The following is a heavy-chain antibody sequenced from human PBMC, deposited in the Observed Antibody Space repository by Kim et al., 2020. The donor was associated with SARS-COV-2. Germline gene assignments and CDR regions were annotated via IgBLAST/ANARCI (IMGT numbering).Heavy chain of an antibody. V-gene: IGHV3-15*01. Sequence: AATVKGRFTISRDDSKNTLYLKMNSLKTEDTAVYYCTTGNTRRWFYYFDYWGQGTLVTVSS. J-gene: IGHJ4*02. CDR3: TTGNTRRWFYYFDY. D-gene: IGHD2-15*01.